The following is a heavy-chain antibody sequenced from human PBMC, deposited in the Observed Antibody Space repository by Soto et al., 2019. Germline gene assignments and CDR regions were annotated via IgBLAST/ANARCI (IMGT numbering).Heavy chain of an antibody. V-gene: IGHV4-59*01. J-gene: IGHJ1*01. D-gene: IGHD6-13*01. CDR3: AAGEASSRNLDKYSLEF. CDR2: IHYSGTT. Sequence: SETLSLTCTLSVGSMRNYVWTCIRQPPGKGLEWIGYIHYSGTTSFFPSYNPSLRSRVTISEDTSKNQFSLKLLSVTTADTAVYFCAAGEASSRNLDKYSLEFWGQGTLVNVSS. CDR1: VGSMRNYV.